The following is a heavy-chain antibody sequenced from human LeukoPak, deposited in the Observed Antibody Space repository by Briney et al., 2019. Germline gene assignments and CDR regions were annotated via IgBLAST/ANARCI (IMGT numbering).Heavy chain of an antibody. CDR3: ASQVGDYYYYYMDV. J-gene: IGHJ6*03. CDR1: GGSFSGYY. V-gene: IGHV4-34*01. CDR2: INHSGST. Sequence: SETLSLTCAVYGGSFSGYYWSWIRQPPGKGLEWIGEINHSGSTNYNLPLKSRVTISIDTSKNQFSLKLSSVTAADTAVYYCASQVGDYYYYYMDVWGKGTTVTVSS. D-gene: IGHD3-16*01.